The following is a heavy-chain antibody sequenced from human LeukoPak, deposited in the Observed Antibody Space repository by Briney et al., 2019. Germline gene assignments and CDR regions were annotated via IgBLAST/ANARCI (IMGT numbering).Heavy chain of an antibody. CDR3: ARVRGSGWYEDYFDY. J-gene: IGHJ4*02. V-gene: IGHV3-30*03. CDR2: ISYDGSNK. D-gene: IGHD6-19*01. Sequence: GGSLRLSCAASGFTFSSYGMTWVRQAPGKGLEWVAVISYDGSNKYYADSVKGRFTISRDNSKNALYLQVNSLRAEDTAVYYCARVRGSGWYEDYFDYWGQGTLVTVSS. CDR1: GFTFSSYG.